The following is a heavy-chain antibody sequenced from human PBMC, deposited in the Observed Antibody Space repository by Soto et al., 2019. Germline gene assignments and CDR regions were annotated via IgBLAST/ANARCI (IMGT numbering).Heavy chain of an antibody. CDR1: GFTFSSYG. Sequence: GGSLRLSCAASGFTFSSYGMHWVRQAPGKGLEWVAVIWYDGSNKYYADSVKGRFTISRDNSKNTLYLQMNSLRAEDTAVYYCAREFGGVPAATPNNWFDPWGQGTLVTVSS. V-gene: IGHV3-33*01. D-gene: IGHD2-2*02. J-gene: IGHJ5*02. CDR3: AREFGGVPAATPNNWFDP. CDR2: IWYDGSNK.